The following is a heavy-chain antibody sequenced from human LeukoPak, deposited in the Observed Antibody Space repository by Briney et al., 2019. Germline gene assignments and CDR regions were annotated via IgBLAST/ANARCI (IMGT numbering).Heavy chain of an antibody. CDR3: ASYSYYYDSSGYFDY. V-gene: IGHV4-59*01. CDR2: IYYSGST. Sequence: SETLSLTCTVSGGSISSYYWSWIRQPPGKGLEWIGYIYYSGSTNYNPSLKSRVTISVDTSKNQFTLKLSSVTAADTAVYYCASYSYYYDSSGYFDYWGQGTLVTVSS. J-gene: IGHJ4*02. CDR1: GGSISSYY. D-gene: IGHD3-22*01.